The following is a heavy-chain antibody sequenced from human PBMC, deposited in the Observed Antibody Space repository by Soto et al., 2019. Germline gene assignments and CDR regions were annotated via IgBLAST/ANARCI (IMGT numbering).Heavy chain of an antibody. V-gene: IGHV3-7*03. Sequence: LRLSCAASGFSFSNYWMAWVRQAPGKGLEWVANINRDGGERYHADSVRGRFTIFRDNSENSLYLQMNRLRAEDTAVYYCARDATFCLDCWGRGTLVTVSS. CDR2: INRDGGER. J-gene: IGHJ4*02. CDR3: ARDATFCLDC. CDR1: GFSFSNYW. D-gene: IGHD3-16*01.